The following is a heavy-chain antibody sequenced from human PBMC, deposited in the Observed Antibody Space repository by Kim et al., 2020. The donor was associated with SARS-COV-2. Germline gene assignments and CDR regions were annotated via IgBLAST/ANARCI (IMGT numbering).Heavy chain of an antibody. V-gene: IGHV1-18*01. D-gene: IGHD6-13*01. Sequence: ASVKVSCKASGYTFTSYAISWVRQAPGQGLEWMGWVSAYNGNTNYAQKLQGRVTMTTDTSTTTAYMELRSLRSDDTAVYYCARGREEYSSSWYVNAFDIWGQETMVTVSS. CDR2: VSAYNGNT. J-gene: IGHJ3*02. CDR3: ARGREEYSSSWYVNAFDI. CDR1: GYTFTSYA.